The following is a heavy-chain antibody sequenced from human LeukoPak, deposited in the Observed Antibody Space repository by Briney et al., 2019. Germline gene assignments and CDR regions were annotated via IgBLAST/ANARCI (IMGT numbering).Heavy chain of an antibody. J-gene: IGHJ5*02. CDR1: GGTFSSYA. D-gene: IGHD3-22*01. CDR2: IIPIFGTA. V-gene: IGHV1-69*05. Sequence: ASVKVSCKASGGTFSSYAISWARQAPGQGLEWMGGIIPIFGTANYAQKFQERVTITRDMSTSTAYMELSSLRSEDTAVYYCAAGRAYYYDSSGYYLLGENGFAPWGQETRVTVSS. CDR3: AAGRAYYYDSSGYYLLGENGFAP.